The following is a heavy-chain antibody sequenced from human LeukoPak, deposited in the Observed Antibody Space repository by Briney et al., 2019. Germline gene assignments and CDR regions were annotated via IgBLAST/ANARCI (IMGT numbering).Heavy chain of an antibody. D-gene: IGHD6-19*01. CDR1: GFTFDDYA. J-gene: IGHJ6*02. Sequence: GGSLRLSCAASGFTFDDYAMHWVRQAPGKGLEWVSGISWNSGSIGYADSVKGRFTISRDNAKNSLYLQMNSLRAEDTALYYCASASAVAGIRRYYYCGMDVWGQGTTVTVSS. CDR3: ASASAVAGIRRYYYCGMDV. V-gene: IGHV3-9*01. CDR2: ISWNSGSI.